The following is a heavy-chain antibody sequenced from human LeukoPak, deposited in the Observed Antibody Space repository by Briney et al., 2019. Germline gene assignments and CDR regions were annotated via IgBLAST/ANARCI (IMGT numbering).Heavy chain of an antibody. CDR1: GYTFTGYY. CDR3: ARVSPYSSGWYLDY. J-gene: IGHJ4*02. Sequence: ASVKVSCKASGYTFTGYYMHWVRQAPGQGLEWMGWINPNSGGTNYAQKFQGRVTMTRDTSISTAYMELSRLRSDDTAVYYCARVSPYSSGWYLDYWGQGTLVTVSS. D-gene: IGHD6-19*01. CDR2: INPNSGGT. V-gene: IGHV1-2*02.